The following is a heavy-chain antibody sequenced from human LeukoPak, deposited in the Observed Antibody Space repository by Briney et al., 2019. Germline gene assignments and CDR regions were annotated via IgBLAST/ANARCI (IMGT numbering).Heavy chain of an antibody. D-gene: IGHD3-10*01. Sequence: ASVKVSCKASGYTFTGYYMHWVRQAPGQGLEWMGRINPNSGDTNYAQNFQGRVTMTRDTSGSTSNMELSRLRSDDTAVYYCARERRFGELLLFDYWGLGTLVTVPS. CDR2: INPNSGDT. V-gene: IGHV1-2*06. CDR1: GYTFTGYY. CDR3: ARERRFGELLLFDY. J-gene: IGHJ4*02.